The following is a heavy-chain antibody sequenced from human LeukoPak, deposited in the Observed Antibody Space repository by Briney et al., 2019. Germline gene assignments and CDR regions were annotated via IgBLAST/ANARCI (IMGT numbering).Heavy chain of an antibody. D-gene: IGHD6-6*01. CDR2: IIISGGST. CDR3: AKLSSSSPLDAFDI. J-gene: IGHJ3*02. Sequence: PGGSLRLSCAASGFTFSSYAMTWVRQAPGKGLEWVSGIIISGGSTYYADSVKGRFNISRDNSKNTLYLQMNTLRAEDTAVYYCAKLSSSSPLDAFDIWGQGTMVTVSS. CDR1: GFTFSSYA. V-gene: IGHV3-23*01.